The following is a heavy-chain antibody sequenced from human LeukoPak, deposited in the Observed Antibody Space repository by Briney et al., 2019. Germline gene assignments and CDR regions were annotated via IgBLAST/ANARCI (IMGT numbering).Heavy chain of an antibody. J-gene: IGHJ4*02. D-gene: IGHD3-3*01. Sequence: PGGSLRLSCAASGFTFSSYWMHWVRQAPGKGLVWVSCINPNGRDTRYADSVKGRFTISRDNAKNTLYLQMNSLRAEDTAVYYCARDPQSAISLDYWGQGALATVSS. V-gene: IGHV3-74*01. CDR1: GFTFSSYW. CDR3: ARDPQSAISLDY. CDR2: INPNGRDT.